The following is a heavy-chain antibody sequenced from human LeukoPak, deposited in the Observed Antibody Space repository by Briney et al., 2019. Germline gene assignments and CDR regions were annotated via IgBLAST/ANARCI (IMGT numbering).Heavy chain of an antibody. V-gene: IGHV3-48*03. CDR3: AKAGFDFSFDY. D-gene: IGHD3-9*01. CDR1: GFTFSSYA. J-gene: IGHJ4*02. CDR2: ISSSGSSI. Sequence: HTGGSLRLSCEASGFTFSSYAMHWVRQAPGKGLEWVSYISSSGSSIYHADSVKGRFTISRDNAKNSLYLQMNSLRAEDTADYYCAKAGFDFSFDYWGQGTLVTVSS.